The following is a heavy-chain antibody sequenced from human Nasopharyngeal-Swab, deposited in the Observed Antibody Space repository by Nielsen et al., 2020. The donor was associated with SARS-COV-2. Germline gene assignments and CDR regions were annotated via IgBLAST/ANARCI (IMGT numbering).Heavy chain of an antibody. CDR1: GYTFTGYY. CDR2: INPNSGGT. D-gene: IGHD3-10*01. CDR3: ARTSQVTMVQGVTNYGMDV. J-gene: IGHJ6*02. V-gene: IGHV1-2*06. Sequence: ASVKVSCKASGYTFTGYYMHWVRQAPGQGLEWMGRINPNSGGTNYAQKFQGGVTMTRDTSISTAYMELSRLRSDDTAVYYCARTSQVTMVQGVTNYGMDVWGQGTTVTVSS.